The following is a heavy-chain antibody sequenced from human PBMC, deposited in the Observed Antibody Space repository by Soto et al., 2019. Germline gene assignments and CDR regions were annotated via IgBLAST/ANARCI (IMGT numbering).Heavy chain of an antibody. Sequence: SETLSLTCTVSGGSISSGDYYWNWIRQPPGKGLEWIGYIFYSGITYYNPSLKSRLTISVDTSESQFSLRLSSVTAADTAVYYCARAAGWSHNFDYWGQGTLVTVSS. CDR3: ARAAGWSHNFDY. D-gene: IGHD2-15*01. J-gene: IGHJ4*02. V-gene: IGHV4-30-4*01. CDR2: IFYSGIT. CDR1: GGSISSGDYY.